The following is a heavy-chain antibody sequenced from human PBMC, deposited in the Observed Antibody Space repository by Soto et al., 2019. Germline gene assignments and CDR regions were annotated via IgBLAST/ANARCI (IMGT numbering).Heavy chain of an antibody. Sequence: GGSLRLSCAASGFTFSSYSMNWVRQAPGKGLEWVSYISSSSSTIYYADSVKGRFTISRDNAKNSLYLQMNSLRAEDTAVYYCARDMGRIAAAGLDYWGQGTLVTVSS. CDR3: ARDMGRIAAAGLDY. V-gene: IGHV3-48*01. J-gene: IGHJ4*02. D-gene: IGHD6-13*01. CDR2: ISSSSSTI. CDR1: GFTFSSYS.